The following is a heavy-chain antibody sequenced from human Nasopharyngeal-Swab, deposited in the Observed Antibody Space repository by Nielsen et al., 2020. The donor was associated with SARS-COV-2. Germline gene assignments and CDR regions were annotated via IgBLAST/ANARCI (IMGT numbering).Heavy chain of an antibody. J-gene: IGHJ5*02. CDR2: IYYSGST. V-gene: IGHV4-39*01. CDR3: ARGDVTIFGVVGWFDP. D-gene: IGHD3-3*01. CDR1: GGSISSSSYY. Sequence: SETLSLTCTVSGGSISSSSYYWGWIRQPPGKGLEWIGSIYYSGSTYYNPSLKSRVTISVDTSKNQFSLKLSSVTAADTAVYYCARGDVTIFGVVGWFDPWGQGTLVTVSS.